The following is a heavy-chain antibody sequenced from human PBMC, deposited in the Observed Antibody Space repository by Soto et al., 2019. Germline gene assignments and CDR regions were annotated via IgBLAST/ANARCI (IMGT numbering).Heavy chain of an antibody. CDR2: IYYSGST. Sequence: SETLSLTCTVSGGSISSGGYYWNWIRQHPGKGLEWIGYIYYSGSTYYNPSLKSRVTISVDTSKNQFSLKLSSVTAEDTAVYYCARERGDYVWGSYRSGHYFDYWGQGTLVTVSS. J-gene: IGHJ4*02. CDR3: ARERGDYVWGSYRSGHYFDY. CDR1: GGSISSGGYY. V-gene: IGHV4-31*03. D-gene: IGHD3-16*02.